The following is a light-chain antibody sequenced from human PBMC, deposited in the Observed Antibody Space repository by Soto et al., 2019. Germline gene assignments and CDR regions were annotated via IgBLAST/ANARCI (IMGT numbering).Light chain of an antibody. CDR1: QSISSW. J-gene: IGKJ1*01. V-gene: IGKV1-5*03. CDR2: KAS. CDR3: QQYNSYST. Sequence: DIQMTQSPSTRSASVGDRVTITCRASQSISSWLAWYQQKPGKAPKLLIYKASSLESGVPSRFSGSGSGTEFTLTISSLQPYDFATYYCQQYNSYSTFGQGTKVEIK.